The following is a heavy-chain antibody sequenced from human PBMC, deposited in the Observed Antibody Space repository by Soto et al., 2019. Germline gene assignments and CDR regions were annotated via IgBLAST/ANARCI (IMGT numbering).Heavy chain of an antibody. J-gene: IGHJ5*02. CDR2: IGTAGDT. Sequence: GGSLRLSCAASGFTFSSYDMHWVRQATGKGLEWVSAIGTAGDTYYPGSVKGRFTISRENAKNSLYLQMNSLRAGDTAVYYCARGRGFDCSSTSCYNWFDPWGQETLVTVSS. V-gene: IGHV3-13*01. CDR3: ARGRGFDCSSTSCYNWFDP. CDR1: GFTFSSYD. D-gene: IGHD2-2*01.